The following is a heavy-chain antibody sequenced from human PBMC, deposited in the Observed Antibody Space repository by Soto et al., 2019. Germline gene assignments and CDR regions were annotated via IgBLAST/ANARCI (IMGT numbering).Heavy chain of an antibody. Sequence: SETLSLTCNVSGDSITTSGYYWDWIRQPPGKGLEWIGSIYSSGRSYYNPSLSSRVTISLDTAKNQIYLKVNSVTAADTAVHCCVRHATDHTAYYFSAMDVWGQGTTVTVSS. V-gene: IGHV4-39*01. CDR1: GDSITTSGYY. J-gene: IGHJ6*02. CDR2: IYSSGRS. D-gene: IGHD2-21*02. CDR3: VRHATDHTAYYFSAMDV.